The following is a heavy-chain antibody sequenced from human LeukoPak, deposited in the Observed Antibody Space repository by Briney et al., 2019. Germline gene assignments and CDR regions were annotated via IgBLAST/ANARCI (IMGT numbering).Heavy chain of an antibody. CDR1: GDSIVSYF. J-gene: IGHJ5*02. CDR2: IYSTGTT. Sequence: SETLSLTCTVSGDSIVSYFWSWIRQPAGKGLEWIGRIYSTGTTDYNPTLKTRVTMSVDTSRNQFSLKLSSVTAADTAVYYCARDQYYYGSGSHSNWFDPWGQGTLVNVSS. D-gene: IGHD3-10*01. V-gene: IGHV4-4*07. CDR3: ARDQYYYGSGSHSNWFDP.